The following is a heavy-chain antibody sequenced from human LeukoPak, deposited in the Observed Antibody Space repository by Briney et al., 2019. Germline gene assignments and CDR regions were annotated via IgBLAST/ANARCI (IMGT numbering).Heavy chain of an antibody. V-gene: IGHV3-30*18. D-gene: IGHD2-2*01. CDR1: GFSFSNYG. J-gene: IGHJ3*02. CDR3: AKEGGEMKGAMDI. Sequence: GGSLRLSCAASGFSFSNYGIHWVRQAPGKGLEWVALVSDDGSNEFYADSARGRFSISRDNSKNTVYVQMNSLRLEDTAVYFCAKEGGEMKGAMDIWGQGTMVTVSS. CDR2: VSDDGSNE.